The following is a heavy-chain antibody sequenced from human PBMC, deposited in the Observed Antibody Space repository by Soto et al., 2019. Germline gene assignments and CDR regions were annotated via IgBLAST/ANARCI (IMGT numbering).Heavy chain of an antibody. CDR3: AREGDGYSPLDV. CDR2: IYYSGST. D-gene: IGHD5-18*01. CDR1: GGSISSYY. V-gene: IGHV4-59*01. J-gene: IGHJ6*02. Sequence: QVQLQESGPGLVKPSETLSLTCTVSGGSISSYYWSWIRQPPGKGLEWIGYIYYSGSTNYNPSLNSRVTISVDTSKNQFSLKLSSVTAADTAVYYCAREGDGYSPLDVWGQGTTVTVSS.